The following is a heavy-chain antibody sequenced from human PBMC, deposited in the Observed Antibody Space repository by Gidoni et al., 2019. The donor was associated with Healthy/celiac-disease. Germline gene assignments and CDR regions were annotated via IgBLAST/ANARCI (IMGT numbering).Heavy chain of an antibody. D-gene: IGHD2-2*02. CDR3: ARESSRIPRWWFDP. CDR2: ISSSSSYI. J-gene: IGHJ5*02. CDR1: GFTFSSYS. V-gene: IGHV3-21*01. Sequence: EVQLVESGGGLFKPGGSLRLSCAASGFTFSSYSMTWVRQAPGKGLEWVSSISSSSSYIYYADSVKGRFTIYRDNAKNSLYLQMNSLRAEDTAVYYCARESSRIPRWWFDPWGQGTLVTVSS.